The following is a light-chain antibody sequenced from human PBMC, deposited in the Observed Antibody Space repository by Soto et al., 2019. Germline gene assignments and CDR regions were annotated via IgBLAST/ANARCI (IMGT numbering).Light chain of an antibody. V-gene: IGLV2-11*01. CDR2: DVS. J-gene: IGLJ1*01. CDR1: NSDVGGYKY. Sequence: QSALTQPRSVSGSPGQSVTISCTGTNSDVGGYKYVSWYQQYPGKAPNLMIYDVSKRPSGVPDRFSGSKSVNTASLTISGLQAEDEADYFCCSYAGSYSYVFGTGTKVTVL. CDR3: CSYAGSYSYV.